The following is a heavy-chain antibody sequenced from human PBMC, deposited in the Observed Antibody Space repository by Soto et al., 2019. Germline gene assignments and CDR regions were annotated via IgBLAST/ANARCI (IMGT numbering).Heavy chain of an antibody. CDR2: IRGTNSNT. CDR3: AKCTVDTSVTRGCCNWLDA. CDR1: GFTFSSSA. J-gene: IGHJ5*02. D-gene: IGHD5-12*01. V-gene: IGHV3-23*01. Sequence: EVQLLESGGGLVQPGGSLRLSCAASGFTFSSSAMSWVRQAPGKGLEWVSAIRGTNSNTHYAESVKGRLTISRDNSKNTLYLQMNFLRAEDTAVYYCAKCTVDTSVTRGCCNWLDAWGKGTRVIVSS.